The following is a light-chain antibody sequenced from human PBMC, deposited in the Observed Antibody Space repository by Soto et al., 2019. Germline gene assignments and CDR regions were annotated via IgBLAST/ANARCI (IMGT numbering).Light chain of an antibody. CDR2: SNN. Sequence: QPVLTQPPSASGTPGQRVTISCSGSSSNIGSNTVNWYQQLPGTAPKLLIYSNNQRPSGVPDRFSGSKSGTSASLAISGLQSEDEVDYYCAAWDESLYGVVFGGGTKRTVL. J-gene: IGLJ2*01. CDR1: SSNIGSNT. V-gene: IGLV1-44*01. CDR3: AAWDESLYGVV.